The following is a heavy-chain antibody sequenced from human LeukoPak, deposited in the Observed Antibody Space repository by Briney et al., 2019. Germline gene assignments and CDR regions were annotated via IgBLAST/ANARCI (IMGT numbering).Heavy chain of an antibody. CDR1: GYTFTSYY. D-gene: IGHD3-16*01. CDR2: INPSGGST. J-gene: IGHJ6*03. V-gene: IGHV1-46*01. Sequence: ASVKVPCKASGYTFTSYYMHWVRQAPGQGLEWMGIINPSGGSTSYAQKFQGRVTMTRDMSTSTVYMELSSLRSEDTAVYYCARDVSYYYMDVWGKGTTVTVSS. CDR3: ARDVSYYYMDV.